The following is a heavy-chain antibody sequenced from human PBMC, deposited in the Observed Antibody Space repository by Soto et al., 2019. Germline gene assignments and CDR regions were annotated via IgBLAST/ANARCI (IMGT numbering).Heavy chain of an antibody. Sequence: SQTLSLTCAISGGSVSSNTASWNWIRQSPSRGLEWLGRTYSRSKWYNDYAVSVKSRIIINPDTSNNQFSLQLNSVTPEDTAVYFCAKGDNLGPKTGYAFDPWGQGIMVTVSS. V-gene: IGHV6-1*01. CDR2: TYSRSKWYN. J-gene: IGHJ5*02. CDR1: GGSVSSNTAS. CDR3: AKGDNLGPKTGYAFDP. D-gene: IGHD5-12*01.